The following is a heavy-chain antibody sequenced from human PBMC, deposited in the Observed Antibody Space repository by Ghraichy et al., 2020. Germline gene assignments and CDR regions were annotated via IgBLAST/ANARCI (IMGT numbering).Heavy chain of an antibody. Sequence: ASVKVSCKASGYTFSNYVMHWVRQAPGQGLEWMGWINTNTGNPTYAQGFTGRFVFSLDTSVTTAYLQISSLKAEDTAVYYCARVRFLEWLFDDGFDIWGQGTMVTVSS. CDR1: GYTFSNYV. J-gene: IGHJ3*02. V-gene: IGHV7-4-1*02. CDR3: ARVRFLEWLFDDGFDI. D-gene: IGHD3-3*01. CDR2: INTNTGNP.